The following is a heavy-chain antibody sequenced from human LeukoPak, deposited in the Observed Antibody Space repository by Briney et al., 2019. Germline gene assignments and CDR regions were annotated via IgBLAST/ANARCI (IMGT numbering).Heavy chain of an antibody. Sequence: ASVKVSCKASGYTFTSYDINWVRQAPGRGLEWMGWINTYSANTNYAQELQDRVIMTTDTSTSTAYMELRSLRSDDTAVYYCAREGGIARPPYLYYYIDVWGKGTTVTVSS. CDR2: INTYSANT. CDR1: GYTFTSYD. V-gene: IGHV1-18*01. J-gene: IGHJ6*03. CDR3: AREGGIARPPYLYYYIDV. D-gene: IGHD6-6*01.